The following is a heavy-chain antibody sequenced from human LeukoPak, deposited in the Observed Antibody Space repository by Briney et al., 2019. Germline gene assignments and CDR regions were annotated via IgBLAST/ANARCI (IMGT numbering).Heavy chain of an antibody. Sequence: GGSLRLSCAASGFTFSNYGMHWVRQAPGKGLEWVAFIRYDGSNKYYADSVKGRFTISRDNSKNTLYLQMNSLRAEDTAVYYCKMTTVTTSSSDAFDIWGQGTMVTVSS. CDR2: IRYDGSNK. J-gene: IGHJ3*02. V-gene: IGHV3-30*02. CDR3: KMTTVTTSSSDAFDI. D-gene: IGHD4-17*01. CDR1: GFTFSNYG.